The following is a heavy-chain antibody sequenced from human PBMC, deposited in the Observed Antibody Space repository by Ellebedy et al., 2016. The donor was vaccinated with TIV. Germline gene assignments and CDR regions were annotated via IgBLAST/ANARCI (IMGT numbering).Heavy chain of an antibody. CDR1: GFSFRYYA. D-gene: IGHD3-16*01. V-gene: IGHV3-33*05. CDR2: ILYDGSKT. Sequence: PGGSLRLSCVASGFSFRYYAMHWVRQAPGKGLERVAGILYDGSKTYYGDSVKGRLTISRNNSKNTRYLEMNTLRAEETAVYYCARGVGWELRSEAFDIWGQGTLVIVSS. J-gene: IGHJ3*02. CDR3: ARGVGWELRSEAFDI.